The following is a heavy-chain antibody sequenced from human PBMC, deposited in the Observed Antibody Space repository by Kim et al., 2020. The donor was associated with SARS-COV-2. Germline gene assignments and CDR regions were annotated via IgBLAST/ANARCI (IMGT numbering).Heavy chain of an antibody. CDR3: MKGGWGWIWDH. CDR1: GFTFTGHA. V-gene: IGHV3-23*01. CDR2: IDGSDGTT. D-gene: IGHD2-21*01. J-gene: IGHJ4*02. Sequence: GSLRLSCTTSGFTFTGHAMSWVRQAPGKGLEWVSSIDGSDGTTYYVDSVRGRFTISRDDSKNILYLQRSALGGDDTAVYYCMKGGWGWIWDHWGQGTLVTVSS.